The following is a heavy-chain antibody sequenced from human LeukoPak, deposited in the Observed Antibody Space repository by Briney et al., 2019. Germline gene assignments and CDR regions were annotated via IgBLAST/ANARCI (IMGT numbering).Heavy chain of an antibody. CDR3: AKDLCSSTSCYKRYGAFDI. V-gene: IGHV3-33*06. CDR1: GFTFSSYG. CDR2: IWYDGSNK. Sequence: PGRSLRLSCAASGFTFSSYGMHWVRQAPGKGLEWVAVIWYDGSNKYYADSVKGRFTISRDNSKNTLYLQMNSLRAEDTAVYYCAKDLCSSTSCYKRYGAFDIWGQGTMVTVSS. D-gene: IGHD2-2*02. J-gene: IGHJ3*02.